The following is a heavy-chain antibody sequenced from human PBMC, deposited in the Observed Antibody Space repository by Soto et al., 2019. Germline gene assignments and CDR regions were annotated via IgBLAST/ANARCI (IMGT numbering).Heavy chain of an antibody. V-gene: IGHV1-69*13. D-gene: IGHD2-2*01. CDR3: ARGSCSSTSCYGGMDV. J-gene: IGHJ6*02. CDR2: IIPIFGTA. Sequence: GGSVKVSCKASGGTCSSYAISGVVRSPSRGREWMGGIIPIFGTANYAQKFQGRVTITADESTSTAYMELSSLRSEDTAVYYCARGSCSSTSCYGGMDVWGQGTTVTVSS. CDR1: GGTCSSYA.